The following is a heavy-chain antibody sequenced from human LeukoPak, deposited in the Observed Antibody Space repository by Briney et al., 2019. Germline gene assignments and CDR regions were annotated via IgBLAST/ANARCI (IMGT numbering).Heavy chain of an antibody. D-gene: IGHD1-1*01. CDR1: GFTFSSYG. Sequence: GGSLRLSCAASGFTFSSYGMHWVRQAPGKGLEWVAVISYDGSNKYYADSVKGRFTISRDNSKNTLYLQMNSLRAEDTAVYYCAKNLGTPGWGLDYWGQGTLVTVSS. CDR2: ISYDGSNK. V-gene: IGHV3-30*18. J-gene: IGHJ4*02. CDR3: AKNLGTPGWGLDY.